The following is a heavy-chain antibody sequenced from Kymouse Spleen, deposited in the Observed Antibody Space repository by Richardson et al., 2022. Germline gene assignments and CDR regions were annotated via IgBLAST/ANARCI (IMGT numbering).Heavy chain of an antibody. CDR2: INHSGST. V-gene: IGHV4-34*01. Sequence: QVQLQQWGAGLLKPSETLSLTCAVYGGSFSGYYWSWIRQPPGKGLEWIGEINHSGSTNYNPSLKSRVTISVDTSKNQFSLKLSSVTAADTAVYYCARGGSGSYHYYYGMDVWGQGTTVTVSS. D-gene: IGHD3-10*01. CDR3: ARGGSGSYHYYYGMDV. CDR1: GGSFSGYY. J-gene: IGHJ6*02.